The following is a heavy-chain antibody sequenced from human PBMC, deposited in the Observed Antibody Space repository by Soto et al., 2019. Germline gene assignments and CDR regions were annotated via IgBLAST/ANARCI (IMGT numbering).Heavy chain of an antibody. V-gene: IGHV4-34*01. Sequence: QVQLQQWGAGLLKPSETLSLTCVVYGGSFSGYYWTWIRQPPGKGLEWIGEINHSGSTNYNPSLKSRVTISVDTPKNPCSLKLSSVTAADTAVFYCARGIGGGSHAFDIWGQGTMVTVSS. D-gene: IGHD3-16*01. CDR2: INHSGST. J-gene: IGHJ3*02. CDR1: GGSFSGYY. CDR3: ARGIGGGSHAFDI.